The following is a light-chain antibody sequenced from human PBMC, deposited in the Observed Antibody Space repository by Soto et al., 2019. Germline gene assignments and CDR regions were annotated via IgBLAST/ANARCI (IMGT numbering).Light chain of an antibody. CDR3: QQYGSSPPLT. J-gene: IGKJ4*01. V-gene: IGKV3-20*01. Sequence: EIVLTQSPGTLSFSPGERATLSCRASQSVSSTSLAWYQQKPGQAPRLLIYGASNSTDRFSGSGSGTDFTLTISRLEPEDFAVYYCQQYGSSPPLTFGGGTKVDIK. CDR1: QSVSSTS. CDR2: GAS.